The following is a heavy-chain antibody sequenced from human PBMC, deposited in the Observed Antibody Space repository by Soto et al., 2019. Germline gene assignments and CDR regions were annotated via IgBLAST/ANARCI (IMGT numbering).Heavy chain of an antibody. Sequence: SETLSLTCTVSGGSISSGDYYWSWIRQPPGKGLEWIGYIYYSGSTYYNPSLKSRVTISVDTSKNQFSLKLSSVTAADTAVYYCARDPTSVTMIVSDQNAFDIWGQGTMVTVSS. CDR3: ARDPTSVTMIVSDQNAFDI. J-gene: IGHJ3*02. D-gene: IGHD3-22*01. CDR2: IYYSGST. CDR1: GGSISSGDYY. V-gene: IGHV4-30-4*01.